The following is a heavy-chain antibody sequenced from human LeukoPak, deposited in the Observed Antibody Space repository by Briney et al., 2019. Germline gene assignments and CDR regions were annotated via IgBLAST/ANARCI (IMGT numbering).Heavy chain of an antibody. J-gene: IGHJ4*02. Sequence: GSLRLSCEASGFPFGSYVMTWVRQAPGKGLEWIAYINHNAEMIFYPDFVKGRFTISRGNAKNSLYLQMNALRYEDTAIYYCARDHDWAFDLWGQGTLVTVSS. V-gene: IGHV3-48*02. CDR2: INHNAEMI. CDR1: GFPFGSYV. CDR3: ARDHDWAFDL. D-gene: IGHD3-9*01.